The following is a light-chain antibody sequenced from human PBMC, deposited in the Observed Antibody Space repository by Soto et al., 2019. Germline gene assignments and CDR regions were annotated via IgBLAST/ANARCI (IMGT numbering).Light chain of an antibody. V-gene: IGKV1-39*01. CDR2: AAS. Sequence: DIQMTQSPSSLSASVGDRVTITCRASQSISSYLNWYQQKPGKAPKLLIYAASSLQSGVPSRFSGSGSGTDCPLTISRLQPEDFATYYCQQSYSTPWTFGQGNKGEIK. J-gene: IGKJ1*01. CDR3: QQSYSTPWT. CDR1: QSISSY.